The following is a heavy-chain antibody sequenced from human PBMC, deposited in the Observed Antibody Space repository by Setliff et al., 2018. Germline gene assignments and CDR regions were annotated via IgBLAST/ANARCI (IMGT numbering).Heavy chain of an antibody. J-gene: IGHJ4*02. D-gene: IGHD2-8*02. V-gene: IGHV3-23*01. Sequence: LKISCAPSGFTFSSYAMSWVRQAPGKGLEWVSAMSASGTSTYHADSVKGRFTISGDNSKNTLYLQMNSLRAEDTAVYFCAKSPVAYCSGAVCYPFDYWGQGTLVTVSS. CDR1: GFTFSSYA. CDR2: MSASGTST. CDR3: AKSPVAYCSGAVCYPFDY.